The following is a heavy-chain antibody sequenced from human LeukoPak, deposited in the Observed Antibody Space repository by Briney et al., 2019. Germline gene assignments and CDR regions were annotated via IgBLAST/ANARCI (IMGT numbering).Heavy chain of an antibody. CDR3: AREGGVVTPEFSWFDP. Sequence: PSETLSLTCTVSGGSISSYYWSWIRQPPGKGPEWIGYIYYSGSTNYNPSFKSRVTISVDTSKNQFSLKLSSVTAADTAVYYCAREGGVVTPEFSWFDPWGQGTLVTVSS. J-gene: IGHJ5*02. D-gene: IGHD4-23*01. CDR1: GGSISSYY. V-gene: IGHV4-59*01. CDR2: IYYSGST.